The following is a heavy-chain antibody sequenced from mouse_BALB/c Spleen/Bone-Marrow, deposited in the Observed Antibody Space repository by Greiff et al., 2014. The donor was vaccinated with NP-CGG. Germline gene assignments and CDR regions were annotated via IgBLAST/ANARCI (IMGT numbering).Heavy chain of an antibody. CDR2: ITGGGTT. V-gene: IGHV5-6-5*01. CDR1: GIPVSSYT. Sequence: LKGSGGGLVKPGESLRVSCAASGIPVSSYTLSLGCQNPEKRLGWVVSITGGGTTYYPDSVKGRFTISRDNARNILYLQVRSLRSEDTAIYYCARHYGYVDAMDYWGQGTSVTVSS. J-gene: IGHJ4*01. CDR3: ARHYGYVDAMDY. D-gene: IGHD1-2*01.